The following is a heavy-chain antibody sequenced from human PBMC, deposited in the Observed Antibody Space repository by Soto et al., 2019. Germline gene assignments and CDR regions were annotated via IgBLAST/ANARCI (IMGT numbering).Heavy chain of an antibody. CDR1: GGSFSGYY. J-gene: IGHJ5*02. CDR2: INHSGST. CDR3: ARGDGGSSLTPGHNWFDP. V-gene: IGHV4-34*01. Sequence: QVQLQQWGAGLLKPSETLSLTCAVYGGSFSGYYWSWIRQPPGKGLEWIGEINHSGSTNYNPSLKRRVTISVDTSKNQFSLNLSSVTAADTAVYYCARGDGGSSLTPGHNWFDPWGQGTLVTVSS. D-gene: IGHD6-13*01.